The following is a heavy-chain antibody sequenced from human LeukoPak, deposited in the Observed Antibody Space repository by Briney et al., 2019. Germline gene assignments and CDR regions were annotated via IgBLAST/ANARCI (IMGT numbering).Heavy chain of an antibody. CDR3: ARASIVSGSYSY. Sequence: ASVKVSCKVSGALLIELSIHWVRQATGQGLEWMGWMNPNSGNTGYAQKFQGRVTMTRNTSISTAYMELSSLRSEDTAVYYCARASIVSGSYSYWGQGTLVTVSS. CDR1: GALLIELS. D-gene: IGHD1-26*01. CDR2: MNPNSGNT. J-gene: IGHJ4*02. V-gene: IGHV1-8*01.